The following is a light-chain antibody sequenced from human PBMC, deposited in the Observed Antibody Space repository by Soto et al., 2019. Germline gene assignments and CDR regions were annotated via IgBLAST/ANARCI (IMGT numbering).Light chain of an antibody. J-gene: IGKJ1*01. Sequence: EIVLTQSPGTLSLSPGERATLSCRASQSIHSSNLAWYQQKPGRAPRLLIYGASSRATGIPDRFSGYGSGTDFTLTISTLEPEDFAVYYCQQYGNYPDWERWSFGQGTKVDIK. CDR2: GAS. CDR1: QSIHSSN. CDR3: QQYGNYPDWERWS. V-gene: IGKV3-20*01.